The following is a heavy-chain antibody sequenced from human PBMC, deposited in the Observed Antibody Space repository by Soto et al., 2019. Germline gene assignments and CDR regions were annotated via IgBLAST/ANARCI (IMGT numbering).Heavy chain of an antibody. V-gene: IGHV3-33*01. J-gene: IGHJ5*01. CDR3: ARGTATDGLDS. CDR1: GFTFSSYG. Sequence: GGSLRLSCVASGFTFSSYGMHWVRQAPGKGLEWVAFIWYDGRNENYTDSVKGRFSISRDNSKNTLFLQMNSLRVDDTAVYYCARGTATDGLDSWGQGTLVTVSS. D-gene: IGHD2-21*02. CDR2: IWYDGRNE.